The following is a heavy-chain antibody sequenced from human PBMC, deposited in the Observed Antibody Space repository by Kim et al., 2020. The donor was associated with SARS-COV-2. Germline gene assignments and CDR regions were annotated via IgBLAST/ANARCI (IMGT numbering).Heavy chain of an antibody. CDR3: ATGYSSSWYYFDY. CDR1: GFTVSSNY. CDR2: IYSGGST. J-gene: IGHJ4*02. D-gene: IGHD6-13*01. V-gene: IGHV3-53*04. Sequence: GGSLRLSCAASGFTVSSNYMSWVRQAPGKGLEWVAVIYSGGSTYYADSVKGRFTISRHNSKNTLYLQMNSLRAEDTAVYYCATGYSSSWYYFDYWGQGTLVTVSS.